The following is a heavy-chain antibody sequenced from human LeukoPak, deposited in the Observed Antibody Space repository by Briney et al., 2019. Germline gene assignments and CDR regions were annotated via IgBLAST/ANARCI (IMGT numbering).Heavy chain of an antibody. Sequence: ASVKVSCKASGGTFSSYAISWVRQAPGQGLEWMGGIIPIFGTANYAQKFQGRVTITADESTSTAYMELSSLRSEDTAVYYCARVRQQLSYYYMDVWGKGTTVTVSS. CDR3: ARVRQQLSYYYMDV. CDR2: IIPIFGTA. D-gene: IGHD6-13*01. CDR1: GGTFSSYA. J-gene: IGHJ6*03. V-gene: IGHV1-69*13.